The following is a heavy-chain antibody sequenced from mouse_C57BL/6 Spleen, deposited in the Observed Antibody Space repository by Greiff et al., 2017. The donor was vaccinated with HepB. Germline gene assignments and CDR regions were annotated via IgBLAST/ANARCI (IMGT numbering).Heavy chain of an antibody. D-gene: IGHD2-1*01. V-gene: IGHV5-4*01. Sequence: EVQVVESGGGLVKPGGSLKLSCAASGFTFSSYAMSWVRQTPEKRLEWVATISDGGSYTYYPDNVKGRFTISRDNAKNNLYLQMSHLKSEDTAMYYCARERAYGNPFAYWGQGTLVTVSA. CDR1: GFTFSSYA. J-gene: IGHJ3*01. CDR2: ISDGGSYT. CDR3: ARERAYGNPFAY.